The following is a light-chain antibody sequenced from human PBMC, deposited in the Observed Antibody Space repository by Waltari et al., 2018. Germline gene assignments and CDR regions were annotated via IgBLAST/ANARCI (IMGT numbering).Light chain of an antibody. V-gene: IGLV2-23*01. CDR3: CAHAGSGIWV. CDR2: EDT. CDR1: SRDVGSYHL. J-gene: IGLJ3*02. Sequence: QSALTQPASVSGSPGQSTTLSCTGTSRDVGSYHLVSWYQQHPGKVPKPIIYEDTKRPSGVSDRFSGSKSGNTASLTISGLQAEDEADYHCCAHAGSGIWVFGGGTKLTVL.